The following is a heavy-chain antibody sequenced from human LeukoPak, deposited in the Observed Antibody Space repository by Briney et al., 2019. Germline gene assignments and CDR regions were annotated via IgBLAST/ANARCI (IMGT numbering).Heavy chain of an antibody. Sequence: PSETLSLTCTVSGGSISSYYWSWIRQPPGEGLEWIGYIYYSVSTNYNPSLKSRVTISVDTSKNQFSLKLSSVTAADTAVYYCARSTMIVVVPDYWGQGTLVTVSS. V-gene: IGHV4-59*01. D-gene: IGHD3-22*01. CDR2: IYYSVST. CDR3: ARSTMIVVVPDY. CDR1: GGSISSYY. J-gene: IGHJ4*02.